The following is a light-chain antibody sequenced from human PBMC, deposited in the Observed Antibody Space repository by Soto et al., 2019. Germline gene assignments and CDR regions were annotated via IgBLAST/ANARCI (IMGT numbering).Light chain of an antibody. Sequence: QSVLTQPASVSGSPGQSITISCTGISSDVGDYNYVSWYQQHPGKAPKLMIHEVSNRPSGVSSRFSGSKSGNTASLTISGLQAEDEADYYCNSYTSSGTYVFGTGTKVTVL. J-gene: IGLJ1*01. CDR1: SSDVGDYNY. V-gene: IGLV2-14*01. CDR2: EVS. CDR3: NSYTSSGTYV.